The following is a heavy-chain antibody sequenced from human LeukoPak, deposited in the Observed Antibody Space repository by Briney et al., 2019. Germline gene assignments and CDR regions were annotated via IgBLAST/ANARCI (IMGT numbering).Heavy chain of an antibody. CDR3: ARGQYYYGSGDPMLVDP. CDR2: IYTSGST. D-gene: IGHD3-10*01. Sequence: SETLSLTCTVSGGSISSYYWSWIRQPAGKGLEWIGRIYTSGSTNYNPSLKSRVTMSVDTSKNQFSLKLSSVTAADTAVYYCARGQYYYGSGDPMLVDPWGQGTLVTVSS. V-gene: IGHV4-4*07. CDR1: GGSISSYY. J-gene: IGHJ5*02.